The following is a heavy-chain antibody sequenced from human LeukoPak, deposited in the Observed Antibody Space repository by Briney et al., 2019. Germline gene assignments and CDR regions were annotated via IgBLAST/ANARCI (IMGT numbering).Heavy chain of an antibody. J-gene: IGHJ4*02. V-gene: IGHV3-21*01. CDR1: GVTFSSSS. D-gene: IGHD3-10*01. Sequence: GGSLRHSCAASGVTFSSSSMNWVRQAPGKGLEWVSSINSSSSFIYYADSVKGRFTISTDNAKNSLYLQMNSLRAEDTAVYYCARRGVYGSGAFYLDYWGQGTLVTVSS. CDR2: INSSSSFI. CDR3: ARRGVYGSGAFYLDY.